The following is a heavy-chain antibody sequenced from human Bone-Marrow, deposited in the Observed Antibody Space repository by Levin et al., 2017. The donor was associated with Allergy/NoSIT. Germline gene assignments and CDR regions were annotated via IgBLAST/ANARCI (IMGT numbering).Heavy chain of an antibody. CDR1: GFTFSSYW. J-gene: IGHJ5*02. CDR2: INSDGSST. D-gene: IGHD6-13*01. V-gene: IGHV3-74*01. CDR3: ASWGTYAAAGTGVSGWFDP. Sequence: GESLKISCAASGFTFSSYWMHWVRQAPGKGLVWVSRINSDGSSTSYADSVKGRFTISRDNAKNTLYLQMNSLRAEDTAVYYCASWGTYAAAGTGVSGWFDPWGQGTLVTVSS.